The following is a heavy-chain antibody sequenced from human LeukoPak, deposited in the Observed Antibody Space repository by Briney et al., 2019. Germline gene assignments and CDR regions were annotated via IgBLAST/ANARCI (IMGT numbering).Heavy chain of an antibody. CDR2: INHSGST. CDR1: GGSFSGYY. Sequence: SETLSLTCAVYGGSFSGYYWSWIRQPPGKGLEWIGEINHSGSTNYNPSLKSRVTISVDTSKNQFSQKLSSVTAADTAVYYCARGYCSSTSCYAGFDYWGQGTLVTVSS. V-gene: IGHV4-34*01. J-gene: IGHJ4*02. CDR3: ARGYCSSTSCYAGFDY. D-gene: IGHD2-2*01.